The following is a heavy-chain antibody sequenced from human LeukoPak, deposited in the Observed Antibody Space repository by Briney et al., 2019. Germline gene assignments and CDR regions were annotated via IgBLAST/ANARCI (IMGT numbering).Heavy chain of an antibody. CDR1: GGSISSGGYY. CDR2: IYYSGST. D-gene: IGHD1-7*01. Sequence: PSETLSLTCTVSGGSISSGGYYWSWIRQHPGKGLEWIGHIYYSGSTYYNPSLKSRVTISVDTSKNQFSLKLSSVTAADTAVYYCASNNWNYVGFFDYWGQGTLVTVSS. CDR3: ASNNWNYVGFFDY. J-gene: IGHJ4*02. V-gene: IGHV4-31*03.